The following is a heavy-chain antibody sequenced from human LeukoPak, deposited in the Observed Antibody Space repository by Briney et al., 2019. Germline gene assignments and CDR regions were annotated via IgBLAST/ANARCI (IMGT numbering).Heavy chain of an antibody. D-gene: IGHD1-26*01. Sequence: ASVKVSCKASGYTFTGYYMHWVRQAPGQGLEWMGWINPNSGGTNYAQKFQGRVTMTRDTSISTAYMELSRLRSDDTAVYYCAREETGIVGATTSWFDPWRQGTLVTVSS. CDR3: AREETGIVGATTSWFDP. V-gene: IGHV1-2*02. CDR2: INPNSGGT. CDR1: GYTFTGYY. J-gene: IGHJ5*02.